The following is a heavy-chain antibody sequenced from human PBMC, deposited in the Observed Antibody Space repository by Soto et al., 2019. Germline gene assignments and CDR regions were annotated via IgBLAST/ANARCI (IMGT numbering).Heavy chain of an antibody. D-gene: IGHD3-3*01. V-gene: IGHV4-34*01. Sequence: TLSLTCAVYGGSFSGYYWGWIRQPPGKWLEWIGEINHSGSTNYNPSLKSRVTISVDTSKNQFSLKLSSVTAADTAVYYCARYIRTPYYDFWSGYLNWFDPWGQGTLVTVSS. J-gene: IGHJ5*02. CDR3: ARYIRTPYYDFWSGYLNWFDP. CDR1: GGSFSGYY. CDR2: INHSGST.